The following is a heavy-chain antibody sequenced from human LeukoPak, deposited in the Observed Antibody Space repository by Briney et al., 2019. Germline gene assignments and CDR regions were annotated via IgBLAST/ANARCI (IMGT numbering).Heavy chain of an antibody. CDR2: IKEDGSEK. V-gene: IGHV3-7*01. D-gene: IGHD1-26*01. CDR1: GFIFSSYW. J-gene: IGHJ4*02. CDR3: GRSGIVTTAVPF. Sequence: QSGGSLRLSCAASGFIFSSYWMSWVRQAPGKGLEWVANIKEDGSEKNYVDSVKGRFTISRDNAKNSLYLQMNTLRAEDTAVYYCGRSGIVTTAVPFWGQGTLVTVSS.